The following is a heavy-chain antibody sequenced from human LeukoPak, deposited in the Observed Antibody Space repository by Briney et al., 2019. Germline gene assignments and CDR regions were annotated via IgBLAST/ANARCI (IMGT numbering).Heavy chain of an antibody. D-gene: IGHD3-22*01. J-gene: IGHJ4*02. Sequence: SETLSLTCAVSGYFISSGYYWGWIRQPPEKGLEWIGSIYHSGSTYYNPSLKSRVSISMDTSKNQFSLKLSSVTAADTAVYYCARDYYDSSGLDYWGQGTLVTVSS. CDR1: GYFISSGYY. CDR3: ARDYYDSSGLDY. V-gene: IGHV4-38-2*01. CDR2: IYHSGST.